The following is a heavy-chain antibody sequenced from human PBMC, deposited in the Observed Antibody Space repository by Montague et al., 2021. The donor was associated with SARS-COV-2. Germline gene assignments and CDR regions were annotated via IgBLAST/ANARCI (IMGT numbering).Heavy chain of an antibody. CDR1: EFTFSSYW. J-gene: IGHJ4*02. Sequence: SLRLSCAASEFTFSSYWMHWVRQVPGKGLLWVSRIDENGRTTDYAGSVRGRFTISRDNAKRTLYLQMNSLRAEDTAVYYCGRDLSGRSDYWGQGTLVAVSS. D-gene: IGHD3-10*01. CDR2: IDENGRTT. CDR3: GRDLSGRSDY. V-gene: IGHV3-74*01.